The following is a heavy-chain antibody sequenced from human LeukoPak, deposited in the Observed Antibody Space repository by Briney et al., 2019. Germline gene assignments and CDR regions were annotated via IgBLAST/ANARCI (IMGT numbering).Heavy chain of an antibody. Sequence: PGGSLRLSCAASGFTFSSYAMSWVRQAPGKGPEWVSAISGSGGSTYYADSVKGRFTISRDNSKNTLYLQMNSLRAEDTAVYYCAKGGSSSWHSFDYWGQGTLVTVSS. V-gene: IGHV3-23*01. CDR2: ISGSGGST. D-gene: IGHD6-13*01. CDR3: AKGGSSSWHSFDY. CDR1: GFTFSSYA. J-gene: IGHJ4*02.